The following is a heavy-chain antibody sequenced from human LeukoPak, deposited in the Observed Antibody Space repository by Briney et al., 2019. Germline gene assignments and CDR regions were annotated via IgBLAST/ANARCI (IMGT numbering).Heavy chain of an antibody. Sequence: PGGSLRLSCTAPAFTFSSYALHWVRQAPGKGLEWVAVISYDGSNKYYADSVKGRFTISRDDSKNTLYLQMNSLRAEDTAVYYCAREGLAFDYWGQGTLVTVSS. D-gene: IGHD6-19*01. J-gene: IGHJ4*02. CDR1: AFTFSSYA. V-gene: IGHV3-30-3*01. CDR3: AREGLAFDY. CDR2: ISYDGSNK.